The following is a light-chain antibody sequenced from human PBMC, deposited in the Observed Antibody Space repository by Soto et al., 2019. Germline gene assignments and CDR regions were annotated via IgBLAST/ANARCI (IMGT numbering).Light chain of an antibody. J-gene: IGLJ1*01. CDR3: YSAADNMRV. CDR2: KDS. CDR1: VLAKKY. Sequence: SYALTQPSSVSVSPGQTARITCSGDVLAKKYARWFQQKPGQAPVLVIYKDSERPSGIPERFSGSSSGTTVTLTISGAQVEDEADYYCYSAADNMRVFGTGTKVTVL. V-gene: IGLV3-27*01.